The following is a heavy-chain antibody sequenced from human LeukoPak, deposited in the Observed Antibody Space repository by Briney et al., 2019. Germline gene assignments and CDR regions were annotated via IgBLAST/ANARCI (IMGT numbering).Heavy chain of an antibody. CDR2: ISADGSYT. J-gene: IGHJ3*02. CDR3: ATANSGPDI. V-gene: IGHV3-74*01. D-gene: IGHD1-1*01. CDR1: GFTFSSYW. Sequence: GGSLRLSCAASGFTFSSYWMHWVRHAQGNGLVWVTRISADGSYTLYADSVKGRFTISRDNAKNTLYLQMNSLRAEDTAVYYCATANSGPDIWGQGTTVTVSS.